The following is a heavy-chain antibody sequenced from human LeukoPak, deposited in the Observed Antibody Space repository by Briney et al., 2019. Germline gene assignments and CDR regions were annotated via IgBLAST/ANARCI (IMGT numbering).Heavy chain of an antibody. CDR3: AKGGRGSYAAAQFDY. CDR2: IKSKTDGGTT. CDR1: GFTFSNAW. D-gene: IGHD2-15*01. V-gene: IGHV3-15*07. Sequence: PGGSLRLSCAASGFTFSNAWMNWVRQAPGKGLEWIGRIKSKTDGGTTDYAAPVKGRFTISRDDSKNTLYLQMNSLRAEDTAVYYCAKGGRGSYAAAQFDYWGQGTLVTVSS. J-gene: IGHJ4*02.